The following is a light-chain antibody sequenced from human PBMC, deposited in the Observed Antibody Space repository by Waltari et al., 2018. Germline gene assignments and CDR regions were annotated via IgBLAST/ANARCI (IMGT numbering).Light chain of an antibody. CDR1: SSDVGGYNY. J-gene: IGLJ2*01. Sequence: QSALTQPPSASGSPGQSVTISCTGTSSDVGGYNYVSWYQQHPGKDPKLMMYEVSKRPSGVHARFSCSTAGNPASLPVSGLQAEDEADYYCSSYAGSNTVVFGGGTKLTVL. CDR3: SSYAGSNTVV. V-gene: IGLV2-8*01. CDR2: EVS.